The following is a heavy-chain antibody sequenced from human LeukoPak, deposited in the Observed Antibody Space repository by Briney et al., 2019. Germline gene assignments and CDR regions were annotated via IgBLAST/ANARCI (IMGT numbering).Heavy chain of an antibody. V-gene: IGHV3-33*01. CDR1: GFTFSSYG. Sequence: RGSLRLSCAASGFTFSSYGMHWVRQAPGKGLEWVAVIRYDGSNKYYADSVKGRFTISRDNSKNTLYLQMNSLRAEDTAVYYCARDQGGSSSIDYWGQGTLVTVSS. CDR3: ARDQGGSSSIDY. CDR2: IRYDGSNK. D-gene: IGHD6-13*01. J-gene: IGHJ4*02.